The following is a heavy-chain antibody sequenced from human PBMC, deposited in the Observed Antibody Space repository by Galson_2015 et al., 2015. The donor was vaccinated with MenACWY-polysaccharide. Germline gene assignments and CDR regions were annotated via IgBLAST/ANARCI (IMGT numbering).Heavy chain of an antibody. CDR2: ISIDGRNT. J-gene: IGHJ4*02. D-gene: IGHD1-1*01. V-gene: IGHV3-23*01. CDR3: VKAHETTGWNRGPGY. CDR1: GFTFSAYT. Sequence: SLRLSCEASGFTFSAYTMSWIRQAPGKGIEWVIVISIDGRNTYYADPVKGRFTISRDNSKNTLFLQINGLTAEDTAVYYCVKAHETTGWNRGPGYWGQRTLVSVSS.